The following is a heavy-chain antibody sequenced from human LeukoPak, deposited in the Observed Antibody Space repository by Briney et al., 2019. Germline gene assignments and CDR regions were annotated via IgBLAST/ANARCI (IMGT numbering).Heavy chain of an antibody. D-gene: IGHD5-12*01. CDR1: GGSISSSSYY. V-gene: IGHV4-39*07. Sequence: PSETLSLTCTVSGGSISSSSYYWGWIRQPPGKGLEWIGEINHSGSTNYNPSLKSRVTISVDTSKNQFSLKLSSVTAADTAVYYCARARRWLRSNDYWGQGTLVTVSS. CDR3: ARARRWLRSNDY. J-gene: IGHJ4*02. CDR2: INHSGST.